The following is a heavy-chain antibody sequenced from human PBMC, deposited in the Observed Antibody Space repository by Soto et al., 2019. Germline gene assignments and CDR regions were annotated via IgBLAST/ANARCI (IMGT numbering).Heavy chain of an antibody. CDR2: INPSGGST. CDR1: GYTFTSYY. Sequence: ASVKVSCKASGYTFTSYYMHWVRQAPGQGLEWMGIINPSGGSTSYAQKFQGRVTMTRDTSTSTVYMELSSLRSEDTAVYYCARDLERLRFLEWSPSHAFDIWGQGTMVTVSS. J-gene: IGHJ3*02. V-gene: IGHV1-46*01. D-gene: IGHD3-3*01. CDR3: ARDLERLRFLEWSPSHAFDI.